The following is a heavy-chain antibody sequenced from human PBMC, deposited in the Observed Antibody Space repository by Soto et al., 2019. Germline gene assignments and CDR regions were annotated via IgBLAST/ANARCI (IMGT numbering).Heavy chain of an antibody. CDR1: GFTLSRSA. D-gene: IGHD3-10*01. V-gene: IGHV1-58*01. CDR3: AARPSFWQNYFCGAMDA. J-gene: IGHJ6*02. CDR2: VDVGSGNP. Sequence: SVKVSCRTSGFTLSRSAVHWVRQARGHRLQWLGWVDVGSGNPNSAQMVQKEVTITRDLSTNPIYIDLRSLSSEDMAVYYCAARPSFWQNYFCGAMDAWAQGTTLTVSS.